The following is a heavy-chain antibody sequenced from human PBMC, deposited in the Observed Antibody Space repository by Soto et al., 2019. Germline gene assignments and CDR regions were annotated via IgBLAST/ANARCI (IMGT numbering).Heavy chain of an antibody. CDR3: ARARIAAAGGRWFDP. CDR2: IYYSGST. D-gene: IGHD6-13*01. Sequence: QVQLQESGPGLVKPSETLSLTCTVSGGSISSYYWGWIRQPPGKGLEWIGYIYYSGSTNYNPSLKSRVTISVDTSKNQFSLKLSSVTAADTAVYYCARARIAAAGGRWFDPWGQGTLVTVSS. CDR1: GGSISSYY. J-gene: IGHJ5*02. V-gene: IGHV4-59*08.